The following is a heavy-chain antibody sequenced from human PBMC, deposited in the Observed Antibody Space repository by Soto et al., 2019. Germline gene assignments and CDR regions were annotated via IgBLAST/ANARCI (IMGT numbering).Heavy chain of an antibody. D-gene: IGHD2-15*01. V-gene: IGHV3-66*01. J-gene: IGHJ3*02. Sequence: EVQLVESGGGLVQPGGSLRLSCVASGFTVTEIYMNWVRQAPGKGLEWVSVIYNEFTDYADSVRGRFSISTDSSKNALYLQMNSLRAEDSAVYYCVREPRYCGGGSCSILGDAFDIWGQVTMVTVSS. CDR1: GFTVTEIY. CDR3: VREPRYCGGGSCSILGDAFDI. CDR2: IYNEFT.